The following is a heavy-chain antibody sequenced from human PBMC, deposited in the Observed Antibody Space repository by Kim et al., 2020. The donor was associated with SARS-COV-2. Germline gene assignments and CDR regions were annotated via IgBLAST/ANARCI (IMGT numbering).Heavy chain of an antibody. CDR3: ARVVGAAAAFDY. V-gene: IGHV3-48*03. J-gene: IGHJ4*02. D-gene: IGHD6-13*01. Sequence: YYADSVKGRFTISRDNAKNSLYLQMNSLRAEDTAVYYCARVVGAAAAFDYWGQGTLVTVSS.